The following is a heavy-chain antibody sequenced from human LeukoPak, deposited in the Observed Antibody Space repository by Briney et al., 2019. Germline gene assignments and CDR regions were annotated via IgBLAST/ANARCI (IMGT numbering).Heavy chain of an antibody. CDR2: IIPGFGAA. Sequence: ASVKVSCKASGGTISSYAINWVRQAPGQGLEWMGGIIPGFGAANYAHKFQGRVTITADQSTNTAYMELSSLRSEDTAVYYCATYPLRYCGGDCEDAFDIWGQGTMVTVSS. CDR1: GGTISSYA. D-gene: IGHD2-21*02. J-gene: IGHJ3*02. CDR3: ATYPLRYCGGDCEDAFDI. V-gene: IGHV1-69*13.